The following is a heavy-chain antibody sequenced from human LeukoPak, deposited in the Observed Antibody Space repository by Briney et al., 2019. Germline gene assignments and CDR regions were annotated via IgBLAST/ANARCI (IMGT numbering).Heavy chain of an antibody. CDR1: GGSISSSNW. J-gene: IGHJ4*02. V-gene: IGHV4-4*02. CDR2: IYHSGST. CDR3: ARDKDDDDSSGNTVLPVY. D-gene: IGHD3-22*01. Sequence: PSETLSLTCAVSGGSISSSNWWSWVRQPPGKGLEWIWEIYHSGSTNYNPSLKSRATISVDKSKNQFSLKLSSVTAADTAVYYCARDKDDDDSSGNTVLPVYWGQGTLVTVSS.